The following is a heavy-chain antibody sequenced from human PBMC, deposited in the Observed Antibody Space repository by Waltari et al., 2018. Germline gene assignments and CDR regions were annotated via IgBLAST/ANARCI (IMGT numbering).Heavy chain of an antibody. D-gene: IGHD6-19*01. J-gene: IGHJ4*02. CDR1: GFTFSSYG. Sequence: QVQLVESGGGVVQPGRSLRLSCAASGFTFSSYGMHWVRQAPGKGLEWGAVRSYDGSNKDYADSVKGRLTISRDNAKNSLYLQMNSLRAEDTAVYYCAKGGGGWYVGWYYFDYWGQGTLVTVSS. V-gene: IGHV3-30*18. CDR3: AKGGGGWYVGWYYFDY. CDR2: RSYDGSNK.